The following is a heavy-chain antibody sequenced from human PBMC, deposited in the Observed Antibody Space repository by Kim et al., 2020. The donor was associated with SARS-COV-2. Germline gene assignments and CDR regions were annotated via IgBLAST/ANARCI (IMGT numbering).Heavy chain of an antibody. CDR2: IYYSGST. J-gene: IGHJ4*02. V-gene: IGHV4-39*01. CDR3: ARHGRAGYQLLSGYFDY. Sequence: SETLSLTCTVSGGSISSSSYYWGWIRQPPGKGLEWIGSIYYSGSTYYNPSLKGRVTISVDTSKNQFSLKLSSVTAADTAVYYCARHGRAGYQLLSGYFDYWGQGTLVTVSS. D-gene: IGHD2-2*01. CDR1: GGSISSSSYY.